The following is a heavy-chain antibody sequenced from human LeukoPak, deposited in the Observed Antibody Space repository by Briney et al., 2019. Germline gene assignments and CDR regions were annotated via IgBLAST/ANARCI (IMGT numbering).Heavy chain of an antibody. J-gene: IGHJ4*02. CDR1: GGTFSSYA. Sequence: ASVKVSCKASGGTFSSYAISWVRQAPGEGLEWMGRIIPILGIANYAQKFQGRVTITADKSTSTAYMELSSLRSEDTAVYYCARDSGIAVAEGGNGDYWGQGTLVTVSS. V-gene: IGHV1-69*04. CDR3: ARDSGIAVAEGGNGDY. D-gene: IGHD6-19*01. CDR2: IIPILGIA.